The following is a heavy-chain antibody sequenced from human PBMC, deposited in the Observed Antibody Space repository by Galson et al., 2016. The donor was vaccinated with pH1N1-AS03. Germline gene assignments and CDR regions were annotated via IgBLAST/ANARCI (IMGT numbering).Heavy chain of an antibody. CDR3: AKLRWGPWYLDL. CDR2: YYYISNT. J-gene: IGHJ2*01. V-gene: IGHV4-59*12. D-gene: IGHD4-23*01. CDR1: GGSIGVSY. Sequence: TLSLTCTVSGGSIGVSYWSWIRQSPGRGAEWSGYYYYISNTKYNPSLKSRITLSVDTSKNQFSLNLTSLTAADTAVYYCAKLRWGPWYLDLWGRGTMVTVSS.